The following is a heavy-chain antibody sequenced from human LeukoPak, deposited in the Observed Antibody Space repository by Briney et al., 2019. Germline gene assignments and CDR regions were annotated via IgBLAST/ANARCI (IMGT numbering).Heavy chain of an antibody. Sequence: SETLSLTCTVSGGSISISNYYWGWIRQPPGKGLEWIGSFHYTGSTYNNPSLKSRVTISVDTSKNQLSLKLSSVTAADTAVYYCGRQVYYDFWSGPRGWFDPWGQGTLVTVSS. D-gene: IGHD3-3*01. CDR2: FHYTGST. CDR1: GGSISISNYY. V-gene: IGHV4-39*01. J-gene: IGHJ5*02. CDR3: GRQVYYDFWSGPRGWFDP.